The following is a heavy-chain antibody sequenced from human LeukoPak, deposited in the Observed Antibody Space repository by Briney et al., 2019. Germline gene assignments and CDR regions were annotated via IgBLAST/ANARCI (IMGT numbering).Heavy chain of an antibody. CDR1: GGSISSYY. Sequence: PSETLSLTCTVSGGSISSYYWSWIRQPPGKGLEWIGYIYYSGSTNYNPSLKSRVTISVDTSKNQFSLKLSSVTAADTAVYYCARDYCSGGSCQGGFWFDPWGQGTLVTVSS. CDR2: IYYSGST. CDR3: ARDYCSGGSCQGGFWFDP. D-gene: IGHD2-15*01. V-gene: IGHV4-59*01. J-gene: IGHJ5*02.